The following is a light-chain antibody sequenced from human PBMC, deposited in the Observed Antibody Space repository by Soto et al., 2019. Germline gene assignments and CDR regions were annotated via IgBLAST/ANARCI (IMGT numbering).Light chain of an antibody. Sequence: DIQMTQSPSSLSASVGDRVTITCRASQSISSYLNWYQQKPGKAPTLLIYAASSLQSGVPSRFSGSGSGTDFTLTISSLQPADFATYYCQQSYSTPGTFGGGTKVDI. J-gene: IGKJ4*01. CDR3: QQSYSTPGT. CDR2: AAS. CDR1: QSISSY. V-gene: IGKV1-39*01.